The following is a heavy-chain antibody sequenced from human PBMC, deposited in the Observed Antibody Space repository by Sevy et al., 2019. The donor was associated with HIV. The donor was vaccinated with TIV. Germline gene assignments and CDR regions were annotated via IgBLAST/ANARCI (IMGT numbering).Heavy chain of an antibody. D-gene: IGHD6-13*01. Sequence: SETLSLTCTVSGYSISSGYYWGWIRQPPGKGLEGIGNIYHSGGTYYNPSLKSRVTISVDTSKNQFSLKLSSVTAADTAVYYCARDVDLAHGTAFDYWGQGTLVTVSS. CDR2: IYHSGGT. J-gene: IGHJ4*02. V-gene: IGHV4-38-2*02. CDR1: GYSISSGYY. CDR3: ARDVDLAHGTAFDY.